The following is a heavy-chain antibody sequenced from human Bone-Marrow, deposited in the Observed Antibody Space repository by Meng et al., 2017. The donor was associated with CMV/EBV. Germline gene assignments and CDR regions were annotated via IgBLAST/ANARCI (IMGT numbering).Heavy chain of an antibody. CDR2: ISSSGSTI. CDR3: ARVARASGYSSSWYPTLNYYFDY. D-gene: IGHD6-13*01. J-gene: IGHJ4*02. V-gene: IGHV3-48*03. Sequence: GESLKISCAASGFTFSSYEMNWVRQAPGKGLEWVSYISSSGSTIYYADSVKGRFTISRDNAKNSLYLQMNSLRAEDTAVYYCARVARASGYSSSWYPTLNYYFDYWGQGKLVTVYS. CDR1: GFTFSSYE.